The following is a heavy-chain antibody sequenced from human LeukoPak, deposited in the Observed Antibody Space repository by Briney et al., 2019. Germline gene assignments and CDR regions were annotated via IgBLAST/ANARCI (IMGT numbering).Heavy chain of an antibody. J-gene: IGHJ6*03. CDR1: AFPFSRYG. CDR3: AKDRCSNGIGCYYYYMDV. CDR2: IQYDRTNE. V-gene: IGHV3-30*02. D-gene: IGHD2-8*01. Sequence: LSGGSLRLSRAASAFPFSRYGMHGVREAPGKGLEWVAYIQYDRTNEQYAHSVKGRFRISRDNSKNILYLQMNSLRTEDTAVYYCAKDRCSNGIGCYYYYMDVWGKGTTVTISS.